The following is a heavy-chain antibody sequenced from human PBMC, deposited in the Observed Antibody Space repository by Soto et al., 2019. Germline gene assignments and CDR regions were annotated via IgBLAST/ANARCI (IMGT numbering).Heavy chain of an antibody. V-gene: IGHV2-5*02. CDR2: IYGDGDG. CDR3: AHRSTTDWFFDL. D-gene: IGHD4-17*01. J-gene: IGHJ2*01. Sequence: QITLKESGPTLVKPTQTLTLTCTFSGFSLSSSGVGVGWIRQPPGKALEWLALIYGDGDGRYSPSLKSRLTITRDTSRNQVVLRMTNMDPVDTATYYCAHRSTTDWFFDLWGRGTLVTVSS. CDR1: GFSLSSSGVG.